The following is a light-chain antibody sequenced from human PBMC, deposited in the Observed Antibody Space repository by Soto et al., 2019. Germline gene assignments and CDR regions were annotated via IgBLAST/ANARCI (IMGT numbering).Light chain of an antibody. CDR2: EDI. CDR3: CSYAGGASVV. CDR1: SSDIGRYNL. J-gene: IGLJ2*01. Sequence: QSALTQPASVSGSPGQSITISCTGTSSDIGRYNLVSWYQQHPGKAPKLTIYEDIERPSGVSDRFSGSKSGNTASLTISGLQTEDEADYYCCSYAGGASVVFGGGTKLTVL. V-gene: IGLV2-23*01.